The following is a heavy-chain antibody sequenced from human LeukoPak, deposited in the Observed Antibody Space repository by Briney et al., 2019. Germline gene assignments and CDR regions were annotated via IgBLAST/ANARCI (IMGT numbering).Heavy chain of an antibody. CDR1: GGSFSGYY. CDR2: INRSGST. J-gene: IGHJ6*03. D-gene: IGHD6-6*01. CDR3: ARGGGYSSSSWFGESYYMDV. Sequence: SETLSLTCAVCGGSFSGYYWSWVRQPPGKGGEWSGEINRSGSTNYNPSLKSRVTISVDTSKNQFSLKLSSVTAADTAVYYCARGGGYSSSSWFGESYYMDVWGKGTTVTVSS. V-gene: IGHV4-34*01.